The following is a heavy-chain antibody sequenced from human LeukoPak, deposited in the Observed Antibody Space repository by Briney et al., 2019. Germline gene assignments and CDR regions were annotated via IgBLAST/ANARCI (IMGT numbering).Heavy chain of an antibody. V-gene: IGHV4-39*01. CDR3: ARALYQLPALN. Sequence: SETLSLTCTVSGGSISSSSYYWGWIRQPPGKGLEWIGSIYYSGSTYYNPSLKSRVTISVDTSKNQFSLKLSSVTAADTAVYYCARALYQLPALNWGQGTLVTVSS. CDR2: IYYSGST. J-gene: IGHJ4*02. D-gene: IGHD2-2*01. CDR1: GGSISSSSYY.